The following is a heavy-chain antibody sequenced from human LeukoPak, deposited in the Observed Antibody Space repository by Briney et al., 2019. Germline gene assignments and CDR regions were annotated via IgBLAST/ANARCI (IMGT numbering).Heavy chain of an antibody. V-gene: IGHV3-7*01. CDR2: IKQDGSET. J-gene: IGHJ4*02. CDR1: GLTFSNFW. Sequence: PGGSLRLSCLASGLTFSNFWMTWLRQAPGKGLEWVANIKQDGSETYYSDSVRGRFTISRDNAKHSMYLQMNSLRAEDTALYYCVGCSGGSCSDFGYWGRGTLVTVSS. D-gene: IGHD2-15*01. CDR3: VGCSGGSCSDFGY.